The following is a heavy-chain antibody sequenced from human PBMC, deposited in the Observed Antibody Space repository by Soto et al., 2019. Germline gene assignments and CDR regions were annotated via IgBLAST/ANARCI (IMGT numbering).Heavy chain of an antibody. CDR3: ARQIYDSDTGPNFQYFFDS. CDR2: IDPSDSQT. D-gene: IGHD3-22*01. J-gene: IGHJ4*02. CDR1: GYSFAGYW. V-gene: IGHV5-10-1*01. Sequence: GEALKISCKGSGYSFAGYWITWVRQKPGKGLEWRGRIDPSDSQTYYSPSFRGHVTISVTKSITTVFLQLSSLRASYTAMYYCARQIYDSDTGPNFQYFFDSWGQGTPVTVSS.